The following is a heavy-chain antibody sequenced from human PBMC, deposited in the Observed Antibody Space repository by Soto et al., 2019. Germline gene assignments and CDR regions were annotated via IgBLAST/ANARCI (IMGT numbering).Heavy chain of an antibody. D-gene: IGHD1-1*01. V-gene: IGHV4-59*08. J-gene: IGHJ4*02. Sequence: QVQLQESGPGLVKPSETLSLTCTVSGGSISSYYWRWIRQPPGKGLEWIGYIYYSWSTNYNPSLKRRVTISVDTSKNQFSLKLSSVTAADTAVYYCAISGRYQGNFDYWGQGTLVTVSP. CDR3: AISGRYQGNFDY. CDR1: GGSISSYY. CDR2: IYYSWST.